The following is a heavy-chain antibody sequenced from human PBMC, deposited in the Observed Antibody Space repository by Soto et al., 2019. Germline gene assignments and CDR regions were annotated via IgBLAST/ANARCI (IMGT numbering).Heavy chain of an antibody. CDR1: GGSISSGDYY. V-gene: IGHV4-30-4*01. D-gene: IGHD5-18*01. CDR2: IYYSGST. CDR3: ARDHPHSYGIYYFDY. Sequence: PSETLSLTCTVSGGSISSGDYYWSWIRQPPGKGLEWIGYIYYSGSTYYNPSLKSRVTISVDTSKNQFSLKLSSVTASDTAVYYCARDHPHSYGIYYFDYWGQGTLVTVSS. J-gene: IGHJ4*02.